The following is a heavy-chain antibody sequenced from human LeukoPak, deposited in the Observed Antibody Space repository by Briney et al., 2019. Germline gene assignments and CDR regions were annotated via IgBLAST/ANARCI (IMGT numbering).Heavy chain of an antibody. CDR3: ARSPDYFDY. J-gene: IGHJ4*02. CDR2: ISSSGSTI. CDR1: GFTFSSYE. Sequence: PGGSLRLSCAASGFTFSSYEMNWVRQAPGKGLEWVSYISSSGSTIYYADSVKGRFTISRDNAKNSLYLQMNSLRAEDTAVYYCARSPDYFDYWGQGTLVTVSS. V-gene: IGHV3-48*03.